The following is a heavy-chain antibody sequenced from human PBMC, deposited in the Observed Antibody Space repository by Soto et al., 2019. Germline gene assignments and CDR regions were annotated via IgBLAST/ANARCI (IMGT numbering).Heavy chain of an antibody. Sequence: PSETLSLTCAVYGGSFSGYYWSWIRQPPGKGLEWIGEINHSGSTNYNPSLKSRVTISVDTSKNQFSLKLSSVTAADTAVYYRARGRTFRHWFDPWGQGTLVTVSS. CDR3: ARGRTFRHWFDP. J-gene: IGHJ5*02. CDR1: GGSFSGYY. CDR2: INHSGST. V-gene: IGHV4-34*01.